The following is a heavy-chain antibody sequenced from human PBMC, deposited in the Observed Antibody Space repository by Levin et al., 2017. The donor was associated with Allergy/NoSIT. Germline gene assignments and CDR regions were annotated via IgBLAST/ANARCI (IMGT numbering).Heavy chain of an antibody. V-gene: IGHV4-30-2*01. Sequence: SETLSLTCAVSGGSISSGGYSWSWIRQPPGKGLEWIGNIYLSGSTNDNPSLKSRVTMSVDRSQNQFSLKLSYVTAEDTAVYYCAGVVGYSYGYYFDYWGPGTLVTVSS. J-gene: IGHJ4*02. CDR1: GGSISSGGYS. D-gene: IGHD5-18*01. CDR2: IYLSGST. CDR3: AGVVGYSYGYYFDY.